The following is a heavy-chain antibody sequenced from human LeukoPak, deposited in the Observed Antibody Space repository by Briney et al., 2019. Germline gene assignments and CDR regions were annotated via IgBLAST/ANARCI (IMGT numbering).Heavy chain of an antibody. J-gene: IGHJ4*02. Sequence: SETLSLTCTVSGGSISSSSYYWGWIRQPPGKGLEWIGSIYHSGSTYYNPSLKSRVTISVDTSKNQFSLKLSSVTAADTAVYYCARYSSGWYRSFDYWGQGTLVTVSS. CDR3: ARYSSGWYRSFDY. CDR2: IYHSGST. D-gene: IGHD6-19*01. V-gene: IGHV4-39*07. CDR1: GGSISSSSYY.